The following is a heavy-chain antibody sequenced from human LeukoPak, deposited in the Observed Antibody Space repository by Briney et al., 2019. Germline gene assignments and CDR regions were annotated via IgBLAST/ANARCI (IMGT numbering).Heavy chain of an antibody. CDR3: ASYFTQKGGFDP. CDR2: TYYRSKWYN. D-gene: IGHD2/OR15-2a*01. Sequence: TLQTLSLTCAISGDSVSSNSAAWNWIRQSPSRGLEWLGRTYYRSKWYNDYAVSVKSRITINPDTSKNQFSLQLNSVTPEDTAVYYCASYFTQKGGFDPWGQRTQVTVSS. J-gene: IGHJ5*02. V-gene: IGHV6-1*01. CDR1: GDSVSSNSAA.